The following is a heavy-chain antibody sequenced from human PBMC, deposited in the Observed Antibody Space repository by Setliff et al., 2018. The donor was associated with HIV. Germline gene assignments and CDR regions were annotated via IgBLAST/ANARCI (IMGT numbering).Heavy chain of an antibody. CDR2: INPSGGST. J-gene: IGHJ3*02. V-gene: IGHV1-46*01. D-gene: IGHD2-21*02. CDR3: ASKGDSENYPDSDAFDI. Sequence: ASVKVSCKASGYTFTTYYMHWVRQAPGQGLEWMGIINPSGGSTNYPQKFQARVTMTRDTSASTVYLELRSLRSEDTAVYFCASKGDSENYPDSDAFDIWGQGTLVTVSS. CDR1: GYTFTTYY.